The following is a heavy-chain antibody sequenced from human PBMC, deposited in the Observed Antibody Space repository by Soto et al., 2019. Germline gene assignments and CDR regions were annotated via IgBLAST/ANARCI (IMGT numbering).Heavy chain of an antibody. CDR3: ARGPITQTSFIDH. CDR1: GFTLSSYP. J-gene: IGHJ4*02. CDR2: ISYDGGNQ. V-gene: IGHV3-30-3*01. D-gene: IGHD1-20*01. Sequence: PVGSLRLSCEASGFTLSSYPMHWVRQAPGKGREWVTVISYDGGNQYYADSVKGRFTISRDNSKDTLYLQMHSLRSDDTAVYFCARGPITQTSFIDHWGQGTLVAVSS.